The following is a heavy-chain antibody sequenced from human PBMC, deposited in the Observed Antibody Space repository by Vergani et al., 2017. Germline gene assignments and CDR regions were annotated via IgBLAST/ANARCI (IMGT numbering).Heavy chain of an antibody. D-gene: IGHD1-26*01. Sequence: QVQLVQSGAEVKKPGASVKVSCKASGYTFTGYYMHWVRQPPGQGLEWMGWINPNSGGTNYAQKFQGRVTMTRDTSISTAYMELSRLRSEDTAVYYCARGGSYHLYYYYFMDVWGKGTTVTVSS. V-gene: IGHV1-2*02. CDR3: ARGGSYHLYYYYFMDV. CDR2: INPNSGGT. J-gene: IGHJ6*03. CDR1: GYTFTGYY.